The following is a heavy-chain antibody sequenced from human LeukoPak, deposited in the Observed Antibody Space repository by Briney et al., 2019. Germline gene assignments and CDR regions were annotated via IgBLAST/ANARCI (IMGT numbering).Heavy chain of an antibody. J-gene: IGHJ3*02. V-gene: IGHV4-4*07. D-gene: IGHD3-9*01. CDR3: ARAARTNYDIFTGYYTGAFDI. Sequence: SETLSLTCTVSGGSISSYYWSWIRQPAGKGLEWIGRIYTSGSTNYNPSLKSRVTMSVDTSKNQFSLKLSSVTAADTAVYYCARAARTNYDIFTGYYTGAFDIWGQGTMVTVSS. CDR1: GGSISSYY. CDR2: IYTSGST.